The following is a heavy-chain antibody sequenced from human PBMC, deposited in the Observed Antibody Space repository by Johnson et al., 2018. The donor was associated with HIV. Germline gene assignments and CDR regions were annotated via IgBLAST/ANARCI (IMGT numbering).Heavy chain of an antibody. J-gene: IGHJ3*02. CDR1: GFTFSSYA. CDR2: ISYDGSNQ. Sequence: QVQLVESGGGVVQPGRSLRLSCAASGFTFSSYAMHWVRQAPGKGLEWVAVISYDGSNQYYADSVKGRFTISRDNSKNTVCVQMNSLRPEDTAMYYCASYLDLWSGSYTSGFDIWGQVQMVTVSS. V-gene: IGHV3-30*04. D-gene: IGHD3-3*01. CDR3: ASYLDLWSGSYTSGFDI.